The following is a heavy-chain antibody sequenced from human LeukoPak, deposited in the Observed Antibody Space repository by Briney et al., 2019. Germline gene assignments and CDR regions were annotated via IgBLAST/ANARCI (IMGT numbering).Heavy chain of an antibody. CDR2: ISGSGGST. CDR3: ARDTSPGGSSWYFDI. D-gene: IGHD6-13*01. Sequence: GGSLRLSCAASGFTFSSYAMSWVRQAPGKGLEWVSAISGSGGSTYYADSVKGRFTISRDNSKNSLYLQMNSLRAEDTAVYYCARDTSPGGSSWYFDIWGQGTMVTVSS. V-gene: IGHV3-23*01. J-gene: IGHJ3*02. CDR1: GFTFSSYA.